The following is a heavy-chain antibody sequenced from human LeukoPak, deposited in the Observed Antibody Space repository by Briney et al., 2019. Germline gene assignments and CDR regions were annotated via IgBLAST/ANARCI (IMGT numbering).Heavy chain of an antibody. V-gene: IGHV3-48*03. D-gene: IGHD2-8*02. CDR2: ISSSGGTI. Sequence: GGSLRLSCAASGFTFSSYEMNWVRQAPGKGLEWISYISSSGGTIYYADSVKGRFTVSRDNAKRSLYLQMNTLRAEDTAVYYCAKDVGTGGNNVFDNWGQGILVTVSS. CDR3: AKDVGTGGNNVFDN. J-gene: IGHJ4*02. CDR1: GFTFSSYE.